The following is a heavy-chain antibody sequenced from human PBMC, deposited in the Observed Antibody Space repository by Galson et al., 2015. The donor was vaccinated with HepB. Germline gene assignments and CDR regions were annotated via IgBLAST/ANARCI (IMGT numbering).Heavy chain of an antibody. V-gene: IGHV1-69*13. CDR2: IIPMFGTS. CDR3: ARGQGGYAAAHDS. Sequence: SVKVSCKASGDTFSSYAISWVRQAPGQGLEWMGGIIPMFGTSNYAQQFQGRVTITADESTSTAYMELSSLRSEDTALYYCARGQGGYAAAHDSGRQGTLVTVSS. CDR1: GDTFSSYA. D-gene: IGHD5-12*01. J-gene: IGHJ4*02.